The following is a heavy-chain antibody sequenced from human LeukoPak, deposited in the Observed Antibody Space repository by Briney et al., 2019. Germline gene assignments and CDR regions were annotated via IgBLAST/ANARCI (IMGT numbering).Heavy chain of an antibody. Sequence: GGSLRLSCAASGFTFSSYSMSWVRQASGKGLEWVSVISGNGGDTFYADSVKGRFTISRDNSKDMLYLQMNSLRAEDTAVYYCAKEIVGATSPFDYWGQGTLVTVSS. CDR2: ISGNGGDT. D-gene: IGHD1-26*01. CDR3: AKEIVGATSPFDY. CDR1: GFTFSSYS. J-gene: IGHJ4*02. V-gene: IGHV3-23*01.